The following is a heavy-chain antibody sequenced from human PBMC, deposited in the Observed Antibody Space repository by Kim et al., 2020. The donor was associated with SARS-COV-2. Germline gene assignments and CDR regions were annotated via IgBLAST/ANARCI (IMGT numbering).Heavy chain of an antibody. J-gene: IGHJ5*02. D-gene: IGHD3-10*01. Sequence: ANYAQKFQGRVTISADESTSTAYMELSSLRSEDTAVYYCASGGGSGSYQAWGQGTLVTVSS. V-gene: IGHV1-69*01. CDR2: A. CDR3: ASGGGSGSYQA.